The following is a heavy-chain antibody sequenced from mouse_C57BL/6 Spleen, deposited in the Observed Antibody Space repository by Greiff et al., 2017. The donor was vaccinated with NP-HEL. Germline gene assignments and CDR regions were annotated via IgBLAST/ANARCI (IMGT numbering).Heavy chain of an antibody. D-gene: IGHD1-1*01. CDR2: ISYDGSN. Sequence: EVQLQESGPGLVKPSQSLSLTCSVTGYSITSGYYWNWIRQFPGNKLEWMGYISYDGSNNYNPSLKNRISITRDTSKNQFFLKLNSVTTEDTATYYCARCTTVVSFDYWGQGTTLTVSS. CDR1: GYSITSGYY. V-gene: IGHV3-6*01. CDR3: ARCTTVVSFDY. J-gene: IGHJ2*01.